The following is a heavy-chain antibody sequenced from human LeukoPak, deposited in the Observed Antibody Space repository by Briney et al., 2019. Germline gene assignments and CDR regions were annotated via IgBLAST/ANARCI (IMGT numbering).Heavy chain of an antibody. D-gene: IGHD5-12*01. CDR2: IDHAGTT. V-gene: IGHV4-39*01. J-gene: IGHJ6*03. CDR3: ARSYKATNPYYYYYMDV. CDR1: GGSIITNDYW. Sequence: SETLSLTCVVSGGSIITNDYWWGWIRQPPGKGLEWIGTIDHAGTTFYNVSLKSRVTISVDTPNNQFSLRLNSVGAADTAVYYCARSYKATNPYYYYYMDVWGKGTTVTVSS.